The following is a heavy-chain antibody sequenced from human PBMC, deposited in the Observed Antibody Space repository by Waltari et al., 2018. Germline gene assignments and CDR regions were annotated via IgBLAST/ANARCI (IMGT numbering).Heavy chain of an antibody. Sequence: EVPLVASGGGLVQPGRSLRLACPTSGFTCGAYAMSWFRQAPGKGLEWIGFIRSKTYGGTAEYAASVRGRFTISRDDSKGIAYLQMNSLRTADTALYYCSRDGLTVGYGSWFDPWGQGTLVTVSS. CDR2: IRSKTYGGTA. D-gene: IGHD4-17*01. J-gene: IGHJ5*02. CDR1: GFTCGAYA. V-gene: IGHV3-49*03. CDR3: SRDGLTVGYGSWFDP.